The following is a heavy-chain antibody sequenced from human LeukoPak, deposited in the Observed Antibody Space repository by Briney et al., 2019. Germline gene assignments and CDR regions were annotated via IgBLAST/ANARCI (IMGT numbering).Heavy chain of an antibody. D-gene: IGHD6-19*01. Sequence: PSETLSLTCTVSGYSISSGYYWGWIQQLPGKGLEWIGSIYHSGSTYYNPSLKSRVTISVDTSKNQFSLKLSSVTAADTAVYYCARVCSGWYVRLRYYYYYYMDVWGKGTTVTVSS. CDR1: GYSISSGYY. CDR3: ARVCSGWYVRLRYYYYYYMDV. J-gene: IGHJ6*03. CDR2: IYHSGST. V-gene: IGHV4-38-2*02.